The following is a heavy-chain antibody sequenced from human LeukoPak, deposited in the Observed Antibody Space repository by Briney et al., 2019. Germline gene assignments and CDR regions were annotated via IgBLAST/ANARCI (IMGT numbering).Heavy chain of an antibody. V-gene: IGHV3-30*01. CDR3: ARDSTYYYDSGSSGPHYFDN. J-gene: IGHJ4*02. Sequence: HPGGSLRLSCAASGFTVSSNYMSWVRQAPGKGLEWVSLISSGGTYEYYADSVKGRFTISRDNSKNTLYLQLNSLRAEDTAVYYCARDSTYYYDSGSSGPHYFDNWGQGTLVTVSS. CDR1: GFTVSSNY. CDR2: ISSGGTYE. D-gene: IGHD3-10*01.